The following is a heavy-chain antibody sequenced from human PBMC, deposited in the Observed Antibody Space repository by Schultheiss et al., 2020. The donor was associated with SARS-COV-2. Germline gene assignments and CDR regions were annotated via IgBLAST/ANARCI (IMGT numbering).Heavy chain of an antibody. V-gene: IGHV4-34*01. J-gene: IGHJ4*02. CDR2: INHSGST. Sequence: SETLSLTCTVSGGSISSYYWSWIRQPPGKGLEWIGEINHSGSTNYNPSLKSRVTISVDTSKNQFSLKLSSVTAADTAVYYCARGSMVQEGFDYWGQGTLVTVSS. D-gene: IGHD3-10*01. CDR3: ARGSMVQEGFDY. CDR1: GGSISSYY.